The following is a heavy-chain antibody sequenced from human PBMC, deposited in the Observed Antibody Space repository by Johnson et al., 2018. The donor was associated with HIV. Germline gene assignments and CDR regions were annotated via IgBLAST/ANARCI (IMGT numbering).Heavy chain of an antibody. CDR2: IKQDVSEK. CDR3: ARGGTYNWLPDRVGRAFDI. D-gene: IGHD1-20*01. V-gene: IGHV3-7*01. Sequence: VQLVESGGGLVQPGGSLRLSCAASGFTFSSYWMSWVRQAPGKGLEWVANIKQDVSEKYYVDSVKGRFTISRDNAKNSLYLQMNSLRAEDTAVYYCARGGTYNWLPDRVGRAFDIWGQGTTVAVSS. J-gene: IGHJ3*02. CDR1: GFTFSSYW.